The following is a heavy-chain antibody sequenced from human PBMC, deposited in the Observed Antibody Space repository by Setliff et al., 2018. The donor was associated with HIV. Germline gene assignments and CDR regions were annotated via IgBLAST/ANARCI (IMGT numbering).Heavy chain of an antibody. V-gene: IGHV4-34*01. D-gene: IGHD2-2*01. CDR3: ARVRLRVPPTIFDY. CDR1: GASFSGYY. J-gene: IGHJ4*02. Sequence: SETLSLTCAVYGASFSGYYWAWIRQSPGTGLEWIGEINHSGITNYNPTLKSRVTISTDTSKNQFSLRLNSVTAADTAVYYCARVRLRVPPTIFDYWGQGALGTVTS. CDR2: INHSGIT.